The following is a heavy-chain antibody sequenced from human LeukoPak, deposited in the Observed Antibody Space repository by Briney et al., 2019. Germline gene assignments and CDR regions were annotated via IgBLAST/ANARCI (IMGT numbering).Heavy chain of an antibody. D-gene: IGHD5-12*01. CDR1: GGSTSSSSYY. V-gene: IGHV4-39*07. CDR2: IYYSGST. Sequence: SETLSLTCTVSGGSTSSSSYYWGWIRQPPGKGLEWIGSIYYSGSTYYNPSLKSRVTISVDTSKNQFSLKLSSVTAADTAVYYCARDWGDTSGSEGYFDYWGQGTLVTVSS. CDR3: ARDWGDTSGSEGYFDY. J-gene: IGHJ4*02.